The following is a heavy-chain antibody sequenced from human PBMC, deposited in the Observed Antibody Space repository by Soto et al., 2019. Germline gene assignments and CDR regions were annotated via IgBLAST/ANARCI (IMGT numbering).Heavy chain of an antibody. J-gene: IGHJ4*02. Sequence: ASVKVSCKAPGYTFTGYYIHRVRQAPGEGLEWMGGINPNSGGTNYAQKFQGRVTMTRDTSISTAYMELSRLRSDDTAVYYCARVNVVVVAATREYYFDYWGQGTLVTVSS. CDR3: ARVNVVVVAATREYYFDY. D-gene: IGHD2-15*01. CDR1: GYTFTGYY. CDR2: INPNSGGT. V-gene: IGHV1-2*02.